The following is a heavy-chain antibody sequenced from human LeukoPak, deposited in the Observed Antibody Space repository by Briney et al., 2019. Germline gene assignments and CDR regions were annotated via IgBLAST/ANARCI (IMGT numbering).Heavy chain of an antibody. CDR1: GFTVSNNY. Sequence: GGSLRLSCAASGFTVSNNYINWVRQAPGKGLEWVSIIYSDGNTHYADSVKGRFTISRDNSKNTLYLQMNSLRAEDTALYYCARGHQPTPWGSDYYYGMDVWGQGTTVTVSS. D-gene: IGHD3-16*01. J-gene: IGHJ6*02. V-gene: IGHV3-66*01. CDR2: IYSDGNT. CDR3: ARGHQPTPWGSDYYYGMDV.